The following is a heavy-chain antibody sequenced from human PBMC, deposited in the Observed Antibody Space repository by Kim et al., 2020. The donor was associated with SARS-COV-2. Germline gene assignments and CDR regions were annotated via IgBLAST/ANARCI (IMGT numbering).Heavy chain of an antibody. CDR2: IKSKTDGGTT. D-gene: IGHD2-15*01. Sequence: GGSLRLSCAASGFTFSNAWMSWVRQAPGKGLEWVGRIKSKTDGGTTDYAAPVKGRFTISRDDSKNTLYLQMNSLKTEDTAVYYCTTTLDTVVTEVAAFDIWGQGTMVTVSS. J-gene: IGHJ3*02. CDR1: GFTFSNAW. V-gene: IGHV3-15*01. CDR3: TTTLDTVVTEVAAFDI.